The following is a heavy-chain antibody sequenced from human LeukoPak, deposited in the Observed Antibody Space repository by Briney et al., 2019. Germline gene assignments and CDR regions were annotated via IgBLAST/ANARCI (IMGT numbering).Heavy chain of an antibody. CDR3: ATDSGLSSRLDY. CDR2: FDPEDGET. CDR1: GYTLTELS. J-gene: IGHJ4*02. V-gene: IGHV1-24*01. Sequence: ASVKVSCKVSGYTLTELSMHWVRQAPAKGLEWMGGFDPEDGETIYAQKFQGRVTMTEDTSTDTAYIELSSLRSEDTAVYYCATDSGLSSRLDYWGQGTLVTVSS. D-gene: IGHD3-10*01.